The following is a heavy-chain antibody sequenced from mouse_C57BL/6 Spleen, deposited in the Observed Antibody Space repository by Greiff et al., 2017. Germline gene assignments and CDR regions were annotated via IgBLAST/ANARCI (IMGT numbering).Heavy chain of an antibody. CDR1: GYTFTSYW. V-gene: IGHV1-52*01. CDR2: IDPSDSET. D-gene: IGHD2-3*01. J-gene: IGHJ1*03. CDR3: ARKGPYDGYLSYWYFDV. Sequence: VQLQQPGAELVRPGSSVKLSCKASGYTFTSYWMHWVKQRPIQGLEWIGNIDPSDSETPYNQKFKDKATLTVDKSSSTAYVQLSSLTSEDSAVYYCARKGPYDGYLSYWYFDVWGTGTTVTVSS.